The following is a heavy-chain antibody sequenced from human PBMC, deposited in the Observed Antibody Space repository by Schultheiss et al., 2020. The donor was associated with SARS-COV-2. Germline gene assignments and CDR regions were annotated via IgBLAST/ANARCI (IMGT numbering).Heavy chain of an antibody. CDR3: AKDLSYGDYGY. Sequence: GGSLRLSCAASGFTFSSYWMHWVRQAPGKGLVWVAVISYDGSNKYYADSVKGRFTISRDNSKNTLYLQMNSLRAEDTAVYYCAKDLSYGDYGYWGQGTLVTVSS. D-gene: IGHD4-17*01. CDR2: ISYDGSNK. V-gene: IGHV3-30*18. CDR1: GFTFSSYW. J-gene: IGHJ4*02.